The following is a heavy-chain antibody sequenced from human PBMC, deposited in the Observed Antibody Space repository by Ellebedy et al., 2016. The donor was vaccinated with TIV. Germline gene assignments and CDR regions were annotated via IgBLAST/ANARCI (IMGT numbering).Heavy chain of an antibody. CDR3: ARMRYCGGDCWYFDY. CDR1: GVFLSGYY. J-gene: IGHJ4*02. D-gene: IGHD2-21*02. CDR2: VSHRGST. Sequence: SQTLSLTCGVHGVFLSGYYWTWIRQSPGKGLEWIGEVSHRGSTKYNPSLKSRVTISVDTSKNQFSLKLSSVTAADTAVYYCARMRYCGGDCWYFDYWGQGTLVTVSS. V-gene: IGHV4-34*01.